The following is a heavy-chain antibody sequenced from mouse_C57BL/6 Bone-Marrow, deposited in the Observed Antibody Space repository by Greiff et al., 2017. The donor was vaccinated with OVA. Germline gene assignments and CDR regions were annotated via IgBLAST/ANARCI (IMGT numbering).Heavy chain of an antibody. CDR3: ARSGDGYPFAY. CDR1: GYTFTDYN. D-gene: IGHD2-3*01. J-gene: IGHJ3*01. CDR2: INPNNGGT. V-gene: IGHV1-18*01. Sequence: EVQLQHSGPELVKPGASVKIPCKASGYTFTDYNMDWVKQSHGTSLEWIGDINPNNGGTIYNQKFKGKATLTVDKSSSTAYMELRSLTSEDTAVYYCARSGDGYPFAYWGQGTLVTVSA.